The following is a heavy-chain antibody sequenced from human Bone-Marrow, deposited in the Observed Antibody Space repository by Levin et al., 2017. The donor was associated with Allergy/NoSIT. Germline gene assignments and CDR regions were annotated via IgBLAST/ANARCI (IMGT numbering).Heavy chain of an antibody. Sequence: GESLKISCKASGYTFSSYVISWVRQVPGQGLERMGWSSAYNGRTKYVQKFEDRVKMTTDRSTSTAYMELRSLGSGDTAVYYCARENYDTSGQRLHVDSWGQGTLVTVSS. V-gene: IGHV1-18*01. J-gene: IGHJ4*02. CDR3: ARENYDTSGQRLHVDS. CDR1: GYTFSSYV. D-gene: IGHD3-3*01. CDR2: SSAYNGRT.